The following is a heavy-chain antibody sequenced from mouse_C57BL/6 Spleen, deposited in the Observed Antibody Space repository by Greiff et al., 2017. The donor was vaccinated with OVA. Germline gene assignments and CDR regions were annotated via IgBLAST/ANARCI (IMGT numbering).Heavy chain of an antibody. CDR1: GFTFSSYA. V-gene: IGHV5-4*01. CDR2: ISDGGSYT. J-gene: IGHJ2*01. Sequence: EVQGVESGGGLVKPGGSLKLSCAASGFTFSSYAMSWVRQTPEKRLEWVATISDGGSYTYYPDNVKGRFTISRDNAKNNLYLQMSHLKSEDTAMYYCARDGTQYRDFFDYWGQGTTLTVSS. CDR3: ARDGTQYRDFFDY. D-gene: IGHD4-1*01.